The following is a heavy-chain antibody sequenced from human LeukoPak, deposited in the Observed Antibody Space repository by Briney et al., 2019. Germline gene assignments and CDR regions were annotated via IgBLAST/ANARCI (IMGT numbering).Heavy chain of an antibody. Sequence: AGSLRLSCAASGFTFSSYEMNWVRQAPGKGLEWISYISSSGSTIYYADSVNGRFTFSRDNAKNALYLQMNSLRAEDTSVYYCARDAQSIAAEIDYWGQGTLVTVSS. D-gene: IGHD6-13*01. CDR3: ARDAQSIAAEIDY. CDR2: ISSSGSTI. J-gene: IGHJ4*02. CDR1: GFTFSSYE. V-gene: IGHV3-48*03.